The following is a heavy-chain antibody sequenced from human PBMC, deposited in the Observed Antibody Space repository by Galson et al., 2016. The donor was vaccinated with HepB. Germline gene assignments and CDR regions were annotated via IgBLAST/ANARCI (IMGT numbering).Heavy chain of an antibody. D-gene: IGHD1-7*01. CDR1: GFSFRSYW. Sequence: CLRLSCAASGFSFRSYWMSWVRQAPGKGLEWVADIKQDGSEEYYVDSVKGRFAISRDNARNSLYLQMNSLRAEDTAVYFCARDTGVSRTDDWSFDLWGRGSQVTVSS. J-gene: IGHJ2*01. CDR3: ARDTGVSRTDDWSFDL. V-gene: IGHV3-7*01. CDR2: IKQDGSEE.